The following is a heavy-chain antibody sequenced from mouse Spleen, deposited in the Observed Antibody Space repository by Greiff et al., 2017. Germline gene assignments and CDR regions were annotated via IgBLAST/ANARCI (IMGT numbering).Heavy chain of an antibody. CDR1: GFSLTSYG. J-gene: IGHJ2*01. V-gene: IGHV2-6-1*01. D-gene: IGHD2-4*01. CDR2: IWSDGST. CDR3: ARHSSYDYDGGDYFDY. Sequence: VQLVESGPGLVAPSQSLSITCTISGFSLTSYGVHWVRQPPGKGLEWLVVIWSDGSTTYNSALKSRLSISKDNSKSQVFLKMNSLQTDDTAMYYCARHSSYDYDGGDYFDYWGQGTTLTVSS.